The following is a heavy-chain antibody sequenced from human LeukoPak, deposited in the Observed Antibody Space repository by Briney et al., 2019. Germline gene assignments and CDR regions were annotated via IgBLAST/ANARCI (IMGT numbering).Heavy chain of an antibody. CDR3: AKDRGGDLGYFDY. V-gene: IGHV3-21*04. CDR1: RFTFSSYS. J-gene: IGHJ4*02. CDR2: ISSSGSYI. Sequence: PGGSLRLSCAASRFTFSSYSMNWVRQAPGKGLEWVSSISSSGSYIYYADSVKGRFTISRDNSKNSLYLQMNSLRTEDTALYYCAKDRGGDLGYFDYWGQGTLVTVSS. D-gene: IGHD2-21*01.